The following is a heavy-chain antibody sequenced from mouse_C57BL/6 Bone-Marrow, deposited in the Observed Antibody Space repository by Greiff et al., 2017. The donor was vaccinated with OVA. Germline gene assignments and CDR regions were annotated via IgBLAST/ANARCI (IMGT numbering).Heavy chain of an antibody. V-gene: IGHV5-17*01. CDR2: ISSGSSTI. CDR3: ARTSRAWFAY. CDR1: GFTFSDYG. J-gene: IGHJ3*01. Sequence: EVQLVESGGGLVKPGGSLKLSCAASGFTFSDYGMHWVRQAPEKGLEWVAYISSGSSTIYYADTVKGRFTIARDKAKNTLFLQMTSLRSEDTAMYYCARTSRAWFAYWGQGTMVTVSA.